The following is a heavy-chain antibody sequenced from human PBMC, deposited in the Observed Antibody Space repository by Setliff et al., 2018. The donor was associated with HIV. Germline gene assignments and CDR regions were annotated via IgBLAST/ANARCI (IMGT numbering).Heavy chain of an antibody. J-gene: IGHJ3*02. CDR3: ARSLVPSGYYYGRHAFDI. V-gene: IGHV4-59*08. Sequence: SETLSLTCSVSGASIRGHYWSWIRQSPGKGLEWIGNIYYSGNTNYNPSFKSRVTISVDTSKNQFSLRVNSVTAADTAVYYCARSLVPSGYYYGRHAFDIWGQGTRVTVS. CDR1: GASIRGHY. D-gene: IGHD3-22*01. CDR2: IYYSGNT.